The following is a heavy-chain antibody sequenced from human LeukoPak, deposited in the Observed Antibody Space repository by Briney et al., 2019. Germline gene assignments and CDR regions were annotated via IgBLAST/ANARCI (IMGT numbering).Heavy chain of an antibody. D-gene: IGHD1-20*01. Sequence: GGSLRLSCAASGFTFSSYWMHWVRQAPGKGLVWVSRINSDGSSTSYTDSVKGRFTISRDDAKKTLYLQMNSLRAEDTAVYYCARGGRYNWNDGPDYWGQGTLVTVSS. CDR3: ARGGRYNWNDGPDY. CDR2: INSDGSST. J-gene: IGHJ4*02. V-gene: IGHV3-74*01. CDR1: GFTFSSYW.